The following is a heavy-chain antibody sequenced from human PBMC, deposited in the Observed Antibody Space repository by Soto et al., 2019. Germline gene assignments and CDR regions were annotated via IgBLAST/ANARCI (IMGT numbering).Heavy chain of an antibody. CDR3: AKSPAARITIFGVVYYFDY. D-gene: IGHD3-3*01. J-gene: IGHJ4*02. CDR1: GFTFSSYA. CDR2: ISGSGGST. Sequence: EVQLLESGGGLVQPGGSPRLSCAASGFTFSSYAMSWVRQAPGKGLEWVSAISGSGGSTYYADSVKGRFTISRDNSKNTLYLQMNSLRAEDTAVYYCAKSPAARITIFGVVYYFDYWGQGTLVTVSS. V-gene: IGHV3-23*01.